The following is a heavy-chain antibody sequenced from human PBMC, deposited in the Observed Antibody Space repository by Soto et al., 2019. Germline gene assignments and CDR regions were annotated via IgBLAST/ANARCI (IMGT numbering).Heavy chain of an antibody. D-gene: IGHD4-17*01. CDR3: ARATVTTTNFDY. J-gene: IGHJ4*02. CDR1: GYTFTIYG. V-gene: IGHV1-18*01. CDR2: ISAYNGNT. Sequence: ASVKVSCKASGYTFTIYGIIWVRQAPGQGLEWMGWISAYNGNTNYAQKLQGRVTMTTDTSTSTAYMELRSLRSDDTAVYYCARATVTTTNFDYWGQGTLVTVSS.